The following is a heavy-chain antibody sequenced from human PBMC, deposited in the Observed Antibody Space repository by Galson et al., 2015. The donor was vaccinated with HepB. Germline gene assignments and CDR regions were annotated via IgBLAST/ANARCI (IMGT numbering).Heavy chain of an antibody. J-gene: IGHJ4*02. Sequence: SLRLSCAASGFTFSSYGMYWVRQAPGKGLEWGAVISYDGSNKYYADSVKGRFTISRDNSKNTLYLQMNSLRAEDTAVYYCANGASYEYWGQGTLVTVSS. D-gene: IGHD3-16*01. CDR2: ISYDGSNK. CDR3: ANGASYEY. CDR1: GFTFSSYG. V-gene: IGHV3-30*18.